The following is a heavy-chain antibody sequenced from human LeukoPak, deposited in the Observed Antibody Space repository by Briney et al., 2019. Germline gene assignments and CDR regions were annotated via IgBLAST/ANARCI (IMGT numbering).Heavy chain of an antibody. CDR2: IYHSGST. CDR1: GGSISSGGYS. J-gene: IGHJ4*02. V-gene: IGHV4-30-2*01. D-gene: IGHD3-10*01. CDR3: AREGDYGSGSYYLDY. Sequence: PSQTLSLTCAVSGGSISSGGYSWSWIRQPPGKGLEWIGYIYHSGSTYYIPSLKSRVTISVDRSKNQFSLKLSSVTAADTAVYYCAREGDYGSGSYYLDYWGQGTLVTVSS.